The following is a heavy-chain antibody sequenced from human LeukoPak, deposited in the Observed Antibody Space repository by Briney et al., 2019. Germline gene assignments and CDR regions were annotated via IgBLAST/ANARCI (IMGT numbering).Heavy chain of an antibody. CDR3: ARGGAARLHFQN. CDR1: GGSISSYY. J-gene: IGHJ1*01. V-gene: IGHV4-59*01. Sequence: SETLSLTCTVSGGSISSYYWSWIRQPPGKGLEWIGYIYHSGSTNYNPSLQSRVTISVDTSKNQFSLNLNSVTAADTAVYYCARGGAARLHFQNWGQGTLVTVSS. CDR2: IYHSGST. D-gene: IGHD6-6*01.